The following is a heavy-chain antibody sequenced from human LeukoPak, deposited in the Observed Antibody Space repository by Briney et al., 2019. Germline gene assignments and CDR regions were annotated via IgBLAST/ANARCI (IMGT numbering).Heavy chain of an antibody. CDR1: RESFRGHL. V-gene: IGHV4-34*01. CDR2: INRSGST. D-gene: IGHD1-26*01. CDR3: ARGIVGPTYSDY. Sequence: SSETLSLTCSVCRESFRGHLWSWIRQPPGKGLEWIGEINRSGSTNYNPSLKSRVTISVDTSKNQSSLKLSSVTAADTAVYYCARGIVGPTYSDYWGQGTLVTASS. J-gene: IGHJ4*02.